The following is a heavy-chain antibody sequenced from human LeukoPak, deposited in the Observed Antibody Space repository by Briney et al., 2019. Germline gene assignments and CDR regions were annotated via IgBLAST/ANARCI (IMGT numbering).Heavy chain of an antibody. CDR2: IYSGGGT. J-gene: IGHJ4*02. CDR1: EFTVSSNY. CDR3: ARDRDYYDSSGYHY. Sequence: PGGSLRLSCAASEFTVSSNYMSWVRQAPGKGLEWVSTIYSGGGTYYADSVKGRFTISRDNSRNTLYLQMSSLRAEDTAVYYCARDRDYYDSSGYHYWGQGTLVTVSS. V-gene: IGHV3-53*01. D-gene: IGHD3-22*01.